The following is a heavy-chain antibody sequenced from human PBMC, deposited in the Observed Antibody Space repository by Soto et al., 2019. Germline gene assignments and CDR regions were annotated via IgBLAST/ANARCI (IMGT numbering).Heavy chain of an antibody. V-gene: IGHV4-61*01. CDR2: IYDSGST. D-gene: IGHD3-22*01. CDR1: GGSVSSGSYY. CDR3: VFYHSSAYSYFYS. J-gene: IGHJ4*02. Sequence: SETMSLTCAVSGGSVSSGSYYWTWIRQPPGKGLEWIGYIYDSGSTSYNPSLKSRVTISVDTSKNQFSLKLRSVTAADTAVYYCVFYHSSAYSYFYSWGQGNLVTISS.